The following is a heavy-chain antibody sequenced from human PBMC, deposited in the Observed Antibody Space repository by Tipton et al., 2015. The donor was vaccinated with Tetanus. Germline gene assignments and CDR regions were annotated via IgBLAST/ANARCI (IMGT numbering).Heavy chain of an antibody. CDR3: AKGIRGGCSNSIDF. CDR2: IRSDGSNK. V-gene: IGHV3-30*18. CDR1: GFTFSDYC. Sequence: SLRLSCEGSGFTFSDYCIRWVRQAPGKGLEWLSDIRSDGSNKYYTDSVKGRFSISRDNTKNTMFLQMNSLRVEDTAIYYCAKGIRGGCSNSIDFWGSTTTVSVAS. D-gene: IGHD3-16*01. J-gene: IGHJ6*03.